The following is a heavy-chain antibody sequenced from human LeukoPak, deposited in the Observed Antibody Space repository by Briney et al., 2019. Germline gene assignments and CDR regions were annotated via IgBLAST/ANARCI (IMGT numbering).Heavy chain of an antibody. J-gene: IGHJ5*02. D-gene: IGHD2-2*01. CDR2: ISGSGGST. CDR3: ARGDCSSTSCSSTPKNWFDP. Sequence: GGSLRLSCAASGFTFSSYAMSWVRQAPGKGLEWVSAISGSGGSTYYADSVKGRFTISRDNSKNTLYLQMNSLRAEDTAVFYCARGDCSSTSCSSTPKNWFDPWGQGTLVSVSS. CDR1: GFTFSSYA. V-gene: IGHV3-23*01.